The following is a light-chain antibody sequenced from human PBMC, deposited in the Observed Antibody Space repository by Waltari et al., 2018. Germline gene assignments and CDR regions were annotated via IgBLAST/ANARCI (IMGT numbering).Light chain of an antibody. CDR1: QSINSW. CDR3: QQYSANPWT. V-gene: IGKV1-5*03. CDR2: KAS. Sequence: DIQMTQSPSTLSASVGDRVTFTCRARQSINSWLAWYQQKPGIAPKLLIYKASSLESGVPSRFSGSGSGTEFTLTISSLQPDDLATYYCQQYSANPWTFGQGTRVEIE. J-gene: IGKJ1*01.